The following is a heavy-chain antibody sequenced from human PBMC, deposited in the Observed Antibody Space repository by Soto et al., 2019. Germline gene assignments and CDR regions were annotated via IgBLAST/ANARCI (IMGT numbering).Heavy chain of an antibody. CDR1: GFTFSSYS. CDR2: ISSSSSYI. Sequence: PGGSVRLSCAASGFTFSSYSMNWVRQAPGKGLEWVSSISSSSSYIYYADSVKGRFTIPRDNAKNSLYLQMNSLRAEDTAVYYCASLQEYCISTSCPGWFDPWGQGTLVTVSS. D-gene: IGHD2-2*01. J-gene: IGHJ5*02. CDR3: ASLQEYCISTSCPGWFDP. V-gene: IGHV3-21*01.